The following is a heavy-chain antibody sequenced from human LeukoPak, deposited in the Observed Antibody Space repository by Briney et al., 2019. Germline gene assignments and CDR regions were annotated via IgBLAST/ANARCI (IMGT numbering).Heavy chain of an antibody. D-gene: IGHD4-23*01. Sequence: SETLSLTCTVSGGSISSNGYFWGWIRQPPGKGLEWIGTIYYSGNTYYNPSLKSRVTISVDTSKNQFSLRLSSVTAADTAVFYCARTVKTRGDAFDIWGQGTMVTVSS. V-gene: IGHV4-39*07. CDR1: GGSISSNGYF. J-gene: IGHJ3*02. CDR2: IYYSGNT. CDR3: ARTVKTRGDAFDI.